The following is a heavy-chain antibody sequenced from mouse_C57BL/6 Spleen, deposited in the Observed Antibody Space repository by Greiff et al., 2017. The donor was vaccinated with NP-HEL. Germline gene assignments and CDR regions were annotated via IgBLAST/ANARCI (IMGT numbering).Heavy chain of an antibody. CDR1: GYTFTDYE. CDR3: TRNYYGSSSDFFYAMDY. Sequence: VQLQESGAELVRPGASVTLSCKASGYTFTDYEMHWVKQTPVHGLEWIGAIDPETGGTAYNQKFKGKAILTADKSSSTAYMELRSLTSEDSAVYYCTRNYYGSSSDFFYAMDYWGQGTSVTVSS. J-gene: IGHJ4*01. D-gene: IGHD1-1*01. CDR2: IDPETGGT. V-gene: IGHV1-15*01.